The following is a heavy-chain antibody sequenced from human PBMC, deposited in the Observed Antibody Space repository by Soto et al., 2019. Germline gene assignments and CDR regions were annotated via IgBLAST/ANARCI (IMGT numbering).Heavy chain of an antibody. CDR1: GFTFSNYG. D-gene: IGHD1-1*01. CDR2: ISYDGSNK. CDR3: AKDRSATTYYYYYGVDV. J-gene: IGHJ6*02. V-gene: IGHV3-30*18. Sequence: GGSLRLSCAASGFTFSNYGMHWFRQAPGKGLEWVAVISYDGSNKYYAESVKGRFTISRDNSKNTLYLQLNSLRAEDTAVYYCAKDRSATTYYYYYGVDVWGQGTTVTVSS.